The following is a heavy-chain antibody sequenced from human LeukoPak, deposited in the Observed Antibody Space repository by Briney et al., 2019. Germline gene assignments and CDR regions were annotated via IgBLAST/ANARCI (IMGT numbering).Heavy chain of an antibody. D-gene: IGHD4/OR15-4a*01. CDR1: GFIFEDYA. J-gene: IGHJ4*02. V-gene: IGHV3-9*01. CDR3: AKDISFDYGGAPDS. CDR2: ISWDSGSI. Sequence: QSGGSLILSCEASGFIFEDYAMHWVRQAPGKGLEWVSCISWDSGSIGYADSVRGRFIISRDNANNSLYLHMNSLKPDDTALYYCAKDISFDYGGAPDSWGQGTLVTVSS.